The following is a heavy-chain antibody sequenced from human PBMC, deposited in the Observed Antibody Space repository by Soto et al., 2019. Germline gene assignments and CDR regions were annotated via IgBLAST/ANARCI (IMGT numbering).Heavy chain of an antibody. CDR1: GDSLSGYA. V-gene: IGHV4-34*01. CDR2: ITFRGVT. CDR3: ARKLEASIRHVECFSYKWFDT. Sequence: PSETLSLTCDVHGDSLSGYAWSWSRQPPGKGLEWIGEITFRGVTNYHPSLKSPLPMSVDTSKNRLSLNVSSVTAADTAFYFCARKLEASIRHVECFSYKWFDTWGPGTLVTVSS. D-gene: IGHD3-9*01. J-gene: IGHJ5*02.